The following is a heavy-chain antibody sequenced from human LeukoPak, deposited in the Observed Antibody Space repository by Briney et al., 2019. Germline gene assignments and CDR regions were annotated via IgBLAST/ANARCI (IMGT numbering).Heavy chain of an antibody. V-gene: IGHV1-2*07. CDR2: INPNSGDT. D-gene: IGHD2-15*01. Sequence: GASVKVSCKASGYTFTDYYLHWVRQAPGQGLEWMGWINPNSGDTNYAHKFQGRVTMTRDTSISTAYMELSSLISDDTAVYYCARVPRGILPSDFNYWGQGTLVTVSS. CDR3: ARVPRGILPSDFNY. J-gene: IGHJ4*02. CDR1: GYTFTDYY.